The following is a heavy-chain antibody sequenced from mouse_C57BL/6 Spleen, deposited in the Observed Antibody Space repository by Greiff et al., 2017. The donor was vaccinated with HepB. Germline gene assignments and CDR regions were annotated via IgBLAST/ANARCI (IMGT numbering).Heavy chain of an antibody. Sequence: QVQLQQPGAELVKPGASVKMSCKASGYTFTSYWITWVKQRPGQGLEWIGDIYPGSGSTNYNEKFKSKATLTVDTSSSTAYMQLSSLTSEDSAVYYCARGEGLSAYFDYWGRGTTLTVSS. J-gene: IGHJ2*01. CDR3: ARGEGLSAYFDY. D-gene: IGHD3-3*01. CDR1: GYTFTSYW. CDR2: IYPGSGST. V-gene: IGHV1-55*01.